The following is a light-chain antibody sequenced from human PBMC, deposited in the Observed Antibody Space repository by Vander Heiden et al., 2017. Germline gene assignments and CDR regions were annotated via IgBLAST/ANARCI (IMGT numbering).Light chain of an antibody. CDR2: DVT. CDR3: SSHAGSSAV. V-gene: IGLV2-8*01. Sequence: QSALTQPPSASGSPGQSVTISCTGTSSDVGAYNYVSWHQQHPGKAPTLIIYDVTKRPSGVPDRFSGSKSGNTAFLTVSGLQAEDEADYYCSSHAGSSAVFGGGTTVTVL. CDR1: SSDVGAYNY. J-gene: IGLJ3*02.